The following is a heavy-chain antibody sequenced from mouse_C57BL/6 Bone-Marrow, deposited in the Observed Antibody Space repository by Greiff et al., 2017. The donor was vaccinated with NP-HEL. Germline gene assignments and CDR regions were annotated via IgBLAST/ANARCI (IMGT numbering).Heavy chain of an antibody. V-gene: IGHV5-12*01. CDR3: ARQAFWVFDYYAMDY. CDR2: ISNGGGST. J-gene: IGHJ4*01. Sequence: EVKVVESGGGLVQPGGSLKLSCAASGFTFSDYYMYWVRQTPEKRLEWVAYISNGGGSTYYPDTVKGRFTISRDNAKNTLYLQMSRLKSEDTAMYYCARQAFWVFDYYAMDYWGQGTSVTVSS. CDR1: GFTFSDYY. D-gene: IGHD4-1*01.